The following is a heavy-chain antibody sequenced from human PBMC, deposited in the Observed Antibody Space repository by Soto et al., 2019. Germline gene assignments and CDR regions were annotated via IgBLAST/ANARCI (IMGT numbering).Heavy chain of an antibody. CDR2: ISAYNGNT. Sequence: ASVKVSCKASGYTFTSYGISWVRQAPGQGLGWMGWISAYNGNTNYAQKLQGRVTVTTDTSTSTAYMELRSLRSDDTAVYYCARDLDSSGWYSFMDNWFDPWGQGTLVTVSS. CDR1: GYTFTSYG. J-gene: IGHJ5*02. CDR3: ARDLDSSGWYSFMDNWFDP. D-gene: IGHD6-13*01. V-gene: IGHV1-18*01.